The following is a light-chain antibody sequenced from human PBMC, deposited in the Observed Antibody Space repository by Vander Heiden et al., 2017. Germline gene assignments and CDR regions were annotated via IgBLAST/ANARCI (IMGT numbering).Light chain of an antibody. CDR1: NIGSKS. CDR2: DDG. J-gene: IGLJ1*01. V-gene: IGLV3-21*02. CDR3: QVWDSSSDHLV. Sequence: SYVLTQPPPESVAPGQTARITCGGNNIGSKSVHWYQQKPGQAPVLVVYDDGDRPSGIPERFSGSNSGNTATLTISRVEAGDEADYYCQVWDSSSDHLVFGTGTKVTVL.